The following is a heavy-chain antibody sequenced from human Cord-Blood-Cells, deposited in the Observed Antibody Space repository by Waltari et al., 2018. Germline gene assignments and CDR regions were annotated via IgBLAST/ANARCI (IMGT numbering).Heavy chain of an antibody. V-gene: IGHV4-34*01. CDR1: GGSFSGYY. D-gene: IGHD6-13*01. CDR3: ARALRSSSSWYGWFDP. J-gene: IGHJ5*02. Sequence: QVPLQQCGAGLLKPSETLSLPCAVYGGSFSGYYCSWIRQPPGKGLEWIGEINHSGSTNYNPSLKRRVTISVDTSKNQFSLKLSSVTAADTAVYYCARALRSSSSWYGWFDPWGQGTLVTVSS. CDR2: INHSGST.